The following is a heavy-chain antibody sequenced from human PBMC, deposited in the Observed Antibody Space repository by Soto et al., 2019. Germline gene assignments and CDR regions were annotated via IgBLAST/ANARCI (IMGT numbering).Heavy chain of an antibody. V-gene: IGHV4-39*01. J-gene: IGHJ4*02. Sequence: QLQLQESGPGLVKPSETLSLTCTVSGGSISSSSYYWGWIRQPPGKGLEWIGNIYYSGISYYNPSLKSRVTMSVDTSKTQFSLKLSSVTAADTAVYYCARQDSRGYDNEVRFAYWGQGTLVTVSS. CDR3: ARQDSRGYDNEVRFAY. CDR2: IYYSGIS. D-gene: IGHD6-25*01. CDR1: GGSISSSSYY.